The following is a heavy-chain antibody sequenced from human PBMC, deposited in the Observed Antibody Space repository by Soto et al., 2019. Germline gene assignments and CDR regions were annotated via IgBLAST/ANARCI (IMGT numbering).Heavy chain of an antibody. Sequence: QVQLVESGGGVVQPGRSLRLSCAASGFTFSSYAMHWVRQAPGKGLEWVAVISYDGSNKYYADSVKGRFTISRDNSKNTLYLQMNSLRAEDTAVYYCARSRSLGYYYYYGMDVWGQGTTVTVSS. CDR1: GFTFSSYA. D-gene: IGHD3-16*01. CDR3: ARSRSLGYYYYYGMDV. J-gene: IGHJ6*02. V-gene: IGHV3-30-3*01. CDR2: ISYDGSNK.